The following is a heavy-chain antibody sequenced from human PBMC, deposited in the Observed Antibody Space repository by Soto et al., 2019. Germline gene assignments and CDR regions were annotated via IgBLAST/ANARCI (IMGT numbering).Heavy chain of an antibody. CDR3: AREETAWPLAYGLDV. CDR2: IYYSGST. D-gene: IGHD2-21*02. V-gene: IGHV4-59*12. J-gene: IGHJ6*02. Sequence: PSETLSLTCTVSGGSISSYYWTWIRQPPGKGLEWIGYIYYSGSTYYNPSLKSRFTISRDNAKNSLSLQMNSMTAEDTAVYYCAREETAWPLAYGLDVWGQGTTVTVSS. CDR1: GGSISSYY.